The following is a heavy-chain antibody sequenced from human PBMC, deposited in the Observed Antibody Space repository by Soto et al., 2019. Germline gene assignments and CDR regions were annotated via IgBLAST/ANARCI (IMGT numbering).Heavy chain of an antibody. J-gene: IGHJ3*02. V-gene: IGHV5-10-1*01. D-gene: IGHD4-4*01. CDR3: ERRDSNYVSAFDI. Sequence: XESLKVSCECSGYTCTTHLISLVLQRPGKGLEWMGRIDPSDSYTTYSPSFQGHVTISADKSISTAHLQWSSLRASDTAVYYCERRDSNYVSAFDIWGQRTMVTVSS. CDR1: GYTCTTHL. CDR2: IDPSDSYT.